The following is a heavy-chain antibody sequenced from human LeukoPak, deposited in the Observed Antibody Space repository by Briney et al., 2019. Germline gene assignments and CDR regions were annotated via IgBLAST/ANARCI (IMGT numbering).Heavy chain of an antibody. Sequence: SETLSLTCTVSGGSISSYYWTWIRQPAGKGPEWIGRIHTSGSANYNPSLKSRVNMSVDTSKNQFSLKLSSVTAADTAVYYCARVTDPRYNWFDPWGQGTLVTVSS. CDR2: IHTSGSA. V-gene: IGHV4-4*07. CDR3: ARVTDPRYNWFDP. J-gene: IGHJ5*02. D-gene: IGHD2-21*02. CDR1: GGSISSYY.